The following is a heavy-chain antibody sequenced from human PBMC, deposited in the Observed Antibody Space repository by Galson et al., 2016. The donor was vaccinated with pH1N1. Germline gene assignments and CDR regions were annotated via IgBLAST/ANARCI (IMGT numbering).Heavy chain of an antibody. V-gene: IGHV4-59*02. CDR1: GGSVSNNY. J-gene: IGHJ4*02. CDR3: AKEGASRSAGYFES. CDR2: IYYNGNT. Sequence: ETLSLTCTVSGGSVSNNYYSWIRQSPGKGLEWIAYIYYNGNTKYNPSLKSRVTISLDTSKNQVSLNLTSVTAADPAIYYCAKEGASRSAGYFESWGQGALVTVSS. D-gene: IGHD1-26*01.